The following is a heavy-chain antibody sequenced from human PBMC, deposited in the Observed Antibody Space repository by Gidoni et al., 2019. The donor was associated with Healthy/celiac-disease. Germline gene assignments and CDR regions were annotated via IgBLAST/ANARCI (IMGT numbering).Heavy chain of an antibody. CDR2: ISGSGGSK. J-gene: IGHJ4*02. CDR1: GFTFSSYA. V-gene: IGHV3-23*01. D-gene: IGHD3-22*01. CDR3: AKDGYYDSRYLDY. Sequence: EVQLLESGGGLVQPGGSLRLSCAASGFTFSSYAMSWVRQAPGKGLDWVSAISGSGGSKYYADSVKGRFTISRDNSKNTLYLQMNSLRAEDTAVYYCAKDGYYDSRYLDYWGQGTLVTVSS.